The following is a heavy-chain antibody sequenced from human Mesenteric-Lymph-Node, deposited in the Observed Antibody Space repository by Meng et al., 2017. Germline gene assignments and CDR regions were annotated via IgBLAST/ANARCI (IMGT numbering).Heavy chain of an antibody. J-gene: IGHJ4*02. CDR1: GYTFTSYD. V-gene: IGHV1-2*02. CDR2: INPNSGGT. Sequence: ASVKVSCKASGYTFTSYDINWVRQATGQGLEWMGWINPNSGGTNYAQKFQGRVTMTRDTSISTAYMELSRLRSDDTAVYYCAREATMVRGSLDYWGQGTLVTVSS. CDR3: AREATMVRGSLDY. D-gene: IGHD3-10*01.